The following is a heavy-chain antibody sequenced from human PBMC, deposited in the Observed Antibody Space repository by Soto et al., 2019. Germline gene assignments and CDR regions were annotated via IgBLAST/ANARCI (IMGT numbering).Heavy chain of an antibody. CDR3: ARRGDGGNFDY. D-gene: IGHD2-15*01. CDR1: GGSFSGYY. V-gene: IGHV4-34*01. J-gene: IGHJ4*02. Sequence: SETLSLTCAVHGGSFSGYYWDWIRQPPGKGLEWIGEVNHGGTSNYNPSLKSRAIISVDTSKNQFSLKLSSVTAADTAVYYCARRGDGGNFDYWGQGTLVTVS. CDR2: VNHGGTS.